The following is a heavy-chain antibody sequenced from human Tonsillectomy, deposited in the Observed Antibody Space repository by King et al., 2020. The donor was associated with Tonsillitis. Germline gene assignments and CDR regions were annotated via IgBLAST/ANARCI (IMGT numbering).Heavy chain of an antibody. V-gene: IGHV4-59*08. CDR3: ARRDYDFWSGPTEDYYYYYMDV. D-gene: IGHD3-3*01. CDR1: GGSISSYY. J-gene: IGHJ6*03. Sequence: QLQESGPGLVKPSETLSLTCTVSGGSISSYYWSWIRQPPGKGLEWIGYIYYSGSTNYNPSLKSRVTISVDTSKNQFSLKLISVTAADTAVYYCARRDYDFWSGPTEDYYYYYMDVWGKGTTVTVSS. CDR2: IYYSGST.